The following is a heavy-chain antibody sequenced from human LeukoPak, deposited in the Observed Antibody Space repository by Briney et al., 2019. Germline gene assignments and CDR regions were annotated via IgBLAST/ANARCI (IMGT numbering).Heavy chain of an antibody. CDR1: GGSISSGSYY. CDR2: IYTSGST. CDR3: ARDLRQARGYSYGPNYYYYYMDV. D-gene: IGHD5-18*01. J-gene: IGHJ6*03. Sequence: SETLSLTCTVSGGSISSGSYYWSWIRQPAGKGLEWIGRIYTSGSTNYNPSLKSRVTISVDTSKNQFSLKLSSVTAADTAVYYCARDLRQARGYSYGPNYYYYYMDVWGKGTTVTVSS. V-gene: IGHV4-61*02.